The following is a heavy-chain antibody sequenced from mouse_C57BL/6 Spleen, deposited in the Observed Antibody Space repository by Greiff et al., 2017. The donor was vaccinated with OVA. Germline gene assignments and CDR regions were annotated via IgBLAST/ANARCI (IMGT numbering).Heavy chain of an antibody. Sequence: VQLQQSGPELVKPGASVKISCKASGYAFSSYWMYWVKQRPGKGLEWIGRIYPGDGYTNYNGKFKGKATLTADKSSSTAYMQLSSLTSEDSAVYFCARRPSSGGFAYWGQGTLVTVSA. CDR1: GYAFSSYW. V-gene: IGHV1-82*01. CDR3: ARRPSSGGFAY. D-gene: IGHD1-3*01. J-gene: IGHJ3*01. CDR2: IYPGDGYT.